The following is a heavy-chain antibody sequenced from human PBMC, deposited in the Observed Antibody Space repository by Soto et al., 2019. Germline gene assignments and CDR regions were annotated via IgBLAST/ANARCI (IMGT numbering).Heavy chain of an antibody. Sequence: SETLSLTCTVSGGSISSNGFGNCWSWIRQLPGKSLEWIGEINHSGSTNYNPSLKSRVTISVDTSKNQFSLKLSSVTAADTAVYYCARGRDYRNVDIVATIISPRGLDYWGQGTLVTVSS. J-gene: IGHJ4*02. D-gene: IGHD5-12*01. V-gene: IGHV4-4*02. CDR2: INHSGST. CDR3: ARGRDYRNVDIVATIISPRGLDY. CDR1: GGSISSNGFGNC.